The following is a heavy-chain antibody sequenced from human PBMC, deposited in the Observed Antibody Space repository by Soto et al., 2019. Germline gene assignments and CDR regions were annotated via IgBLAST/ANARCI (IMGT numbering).Heavy chain of an antibody. Sequence: GASVKVSCKAPGYTFTSYYMHWVRQAPGQGLEWMGIINPSGGSTSYAQKFQGRVTMTRDTSTSTVYMELSSLRSEDTAVYYCARDRRITIFGVVRNWFDPWGQGTLVTVSS. V-gene: IGHV1-46*01. CDR1: GYTFTSYY. CDR3: ARDRRITIFGVVRNWFDP. J-gene: IGHJ5*02. CDR2: INPSGGST. D-gene: IGHD3-3*01.